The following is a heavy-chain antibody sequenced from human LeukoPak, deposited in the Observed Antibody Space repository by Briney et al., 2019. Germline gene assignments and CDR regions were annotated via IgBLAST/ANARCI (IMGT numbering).Heavy chain of an antibody. CDR3: ANTGNIVVVPAARFDY. V-gene: IGHV3-21*04. CDR2: ISSSSSYI. Sequence: GGSLRLSCAASGFTFSSYSMNWVRQAPGKGLEWVSSISSSSSYIYYADSVKGRFTISRDNSKNTLYLQMNSLRAEDTAVYYCANTGNIVVVPAARFDYWGQGTLVTVSS. D-gene: IGHD2-2*01. J-gene: IGHJ4*02. CDR1: GFTFSSYS.